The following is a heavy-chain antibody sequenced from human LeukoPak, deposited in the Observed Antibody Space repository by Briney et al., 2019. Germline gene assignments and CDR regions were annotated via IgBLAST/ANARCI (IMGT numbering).Heavy chain of an antibody. CDR3: AKDRWARGDQVATADSVHY. D-gene: IGHD5-12*01. V-gene: IGHV3-23*01. CDR2: ISGSGGST. Sequence: SGGSLRLSCAASGFTFSSYAMNWVRQAPGKGLEWVSGISGSGGSTYYADSVKGRFTISRDNSKNTLYLQMNNLRAEDTAVYYCAKDRWARGDQVATADSVHYWGQGTLVTVSS. J-gene: IGHJ4*02. CDR1: GFTFSSYA.